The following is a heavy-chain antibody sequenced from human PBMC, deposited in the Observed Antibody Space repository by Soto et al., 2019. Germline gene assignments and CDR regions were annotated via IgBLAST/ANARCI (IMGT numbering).Heavy chain of an antibody. J-gene: IGHJ4*02. Sequence: ASVKVSCKASGYTFTSYAMHWVRQAPGQRLEWMGWINTGKGNTKYSQKFQGRVTITSDTSASTAYMELSSLRSEDTAMYYCARDPRSAYYHDHWGQGTLVTVSS. V-gene: IGHV1-3*04. D-gene: IGHD3-3*01. CDR3: ARDPRSAYYHDH. CDR1: GYTFTSYA. CDR2: INTGKGNT.